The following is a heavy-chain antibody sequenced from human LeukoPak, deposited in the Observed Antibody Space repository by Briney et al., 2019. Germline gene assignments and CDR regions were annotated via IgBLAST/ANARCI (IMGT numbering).Heavy chain of an antibody. Sequence: GGSLRLSCAASGFTFSSYSMNWVRQAPGKGLEWVSSISSSSSYIYYADSVKGRFTISRDNSKNTLYLQMNSLRAEDTAVYYCAKDVTDYYDSSGDTYWGQGTLVTVSS. CDR3: AKDVTDYYDSSGDTY. D-gene: IGHD3-22*01. CDR2: ISSSSSYI. J-gene: IGHJ4*02. CDR1: GFTFSSYS. V-gene: IGHV3-21*01.